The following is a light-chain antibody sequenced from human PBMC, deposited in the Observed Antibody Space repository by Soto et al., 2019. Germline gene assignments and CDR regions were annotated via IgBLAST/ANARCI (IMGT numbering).Light chain of an antibody. CDR1: GSDVGAYNY. V-gene: IGLV2-14*01. J-gene: IGLJ2*01. Sequence: QSALTQPASVSGSPGQSITISCTGSGSDVGAYNYVSWYQQHPDKAPKLLIFEVTNRPSGVSDRLSGSKSGNTASLTISSLQAEDEADYYCSSSTSSSTPVVFGGGTKLTVL. CDR3: SSSTSSSTPVV. CDR2: EVT.